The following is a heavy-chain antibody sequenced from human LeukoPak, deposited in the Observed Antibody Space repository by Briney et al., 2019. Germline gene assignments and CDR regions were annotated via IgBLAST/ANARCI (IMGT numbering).Heavy chain of an antibody. CDR1: GYTFTTYY. CDR3: ARAEDYYGSGSYYFDY. Sequence: GSSVKVSCKASGYTFTTYYMHWVRQAPGQGLEWMGIINPSSGSTNYPQKFQGRATMTRETSTRAVYGEPRSQSAEEPIVYYCARAEDYYGSGSYYFDYWGEGTLVTVSS. D-gene: IGHD3-10*01. CDR2: INPSSGST. V-gene: IGHV1-46*01. J-gene: IGHJ4*02.